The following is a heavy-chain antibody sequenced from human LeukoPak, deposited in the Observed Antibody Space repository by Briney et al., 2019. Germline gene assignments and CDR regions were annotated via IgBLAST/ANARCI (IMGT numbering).Heavy chain of an antibody. CDR2: INAGNGNT. J-gene: IGHJ4*02. D-gene: IGHD3-10*01. CDR1: GYTFTSYA. V-gene: IGHV1-3*01. CDR3: ARERVVRGVPYQFDY. Sequence: ASVKVSCKASGYTFTSYAMHWVRQAPGQRLEWMGWINAGNGNTKYSQKFQGRVTITRDTSASTAYMELSSLRSEDTVVYYCARERVVRGVPYQFDYWGQGTLVTVSS.